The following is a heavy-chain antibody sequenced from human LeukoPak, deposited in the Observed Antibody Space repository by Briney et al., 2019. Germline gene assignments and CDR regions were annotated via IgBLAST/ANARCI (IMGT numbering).Heavy chain of an antibody. J-gene: IGHJ6*02. V-gene: IGHV3-66*01. Sequence: GGSLRLSCAASGFTVSSNYMSWVRQAPGKGLEWVSVIYSGGNTYYADSVKGRFTISRDNSKNTLYLQMNSLRAEDTAVYYCAREEGGGMGGMDVWGQGTTVTVSS. CDR2: IYSGGNT. CDR1: GFTVSSNY. CDR3: AREEGGGMGGMDV. D-gene: IGHD1-26*01.